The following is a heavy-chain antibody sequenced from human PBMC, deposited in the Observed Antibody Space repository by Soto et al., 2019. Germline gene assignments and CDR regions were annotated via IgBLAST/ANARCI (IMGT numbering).Heavy chain of an antibody. J-gene: IGHJ6*02. CDR1: GYTFTSYD. D-gene: IGHD6-13*01. CDR3: ARVRSEQQLYHYYGMDV. V-gene: IGHV1-8*01. Sequence: ASVKVSCKASGYTFTSYDINWVRQATGQGLEWMGWMNPNSGNTGYAQKFQGRVTMTRNTSISTAYMELSGLRSEDTAVYYCARVRSEQQLYHYYGMDVWGQGTTVTVSS. CDR2: MNPNSGNT.